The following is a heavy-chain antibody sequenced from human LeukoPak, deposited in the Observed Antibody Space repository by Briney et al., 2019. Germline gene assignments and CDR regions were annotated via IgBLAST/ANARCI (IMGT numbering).Heavy chain of an antibody. CDR2: IIPILGIA. CDR3: ARGLKVNYYYYGMDV. Sequence: GASVKVSCKASGYTFTSYYMHWVRQAPGQGLEWMGRIIPILGIANYAQKFQGRVTITADKSTSTAYMELSSLRSEDTAVYYCARGLKVNYYYYGMDVWGQGTTVTVSS. J-gene: IGHJ6*02. CDR1: GYTFTSYY. D-gene: IGHD2-21*01. V-gene: IGHV1-69*02.